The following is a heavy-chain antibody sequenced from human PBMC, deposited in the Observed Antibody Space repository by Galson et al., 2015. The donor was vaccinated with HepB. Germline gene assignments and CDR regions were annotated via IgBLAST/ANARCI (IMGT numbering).Heavy chain of an antibody. Sequence: SLRLSCAASGFTFSSYGMHWVRQAPGKGLEWVAVIWYDGSNKYYADSVKGRFTISRDNSKNTLYLQMNSLRAEDTAVYYCARGPRMTGNDAFDIWGQGTMVTVSS. V-gene: IGHV3-33*08. CDR2: IWYDGSNK. CDR3: ARGPRMTGNDAFDI. J-gene: IGHJ3*02. CDR1: GFTFSSYG. D-gene: IGHD1-14*01.